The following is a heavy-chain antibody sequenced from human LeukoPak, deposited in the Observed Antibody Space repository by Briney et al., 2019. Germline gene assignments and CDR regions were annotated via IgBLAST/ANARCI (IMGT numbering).Heavy chain of an antibody. V-gene: IGHV1-69*13. CDR3: AFPGAYCGGDCYIRY. Sequence: SVKVSCKASGGTFSSYAISWVRQTPGQGLEWMGGIIPIFGTANYAQKFQGRVTITADESTSTAYMELSSLRSEDTAVYYCAFPGAYCGGDCYIRYWGQGTLVTVSS. CDR2: IIPIFGTA. CDR1: GGTFSSYA. D-gene: IGHD2-21*01. J-gene: IGHJ4*02.